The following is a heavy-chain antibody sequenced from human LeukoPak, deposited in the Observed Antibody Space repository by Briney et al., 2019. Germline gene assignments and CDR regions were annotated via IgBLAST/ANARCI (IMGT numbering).Heavy chain of an antibody. CDR1: GFTFSSYW. J-gene: IGHJ4*02. V-gene: IGHV3-7*01. CDR3: ARDRSGYYSSGSYYINY. D-gene: IGHD3-10*01. Sequence: SGGSLRLSCAASGFTFSSYWMSWVRQAPGKGLEWVANIKQDGSEKYYVDSVKGRFTISRDNAKNSLYLQMNSLRAEDTAVYYCARDRSGYYSSGSYYINYWGQGTLVTVSS. CDR2: IKQDGSEK.